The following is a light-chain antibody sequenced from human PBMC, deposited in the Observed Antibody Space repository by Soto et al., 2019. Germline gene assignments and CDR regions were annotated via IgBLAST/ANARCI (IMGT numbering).Light chain of an antibody. Sequence: EIVLTQSPGTLSLSPGERATLSCRASQSVSSSYLAWYQQKPGQPPRLLIYGASSRATGIPDRFSGSGSGTDFTLTISRLEPEDVAVYYCQQYGSSPPWTFGQGTKVEIK. V-gene: IGKV3-20*01. J-gene: IGKJ1*01. CDR2: GAS. CDR3: QQYGSSPPWT. CDR1: QSVSSSY.